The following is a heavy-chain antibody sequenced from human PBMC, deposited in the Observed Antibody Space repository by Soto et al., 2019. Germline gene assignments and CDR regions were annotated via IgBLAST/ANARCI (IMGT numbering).Heavy chain of an antibody. Sequence: PGESLKISCKGSGYSYTSYWVSWVRQMPGKGLEWMATMDPGDSYILYSQSFQGQVTLSADESITTAYLQWSSLKASDTATYYCVSQMPGHYGMDVWGPGTTVTVS. J-gene: IGHJ6*02. V-gene: IGHV5-51*01. CDR2: MDPGDSYI. CDR1: GYSYTSYW. D-gene: IGHD2-2*01. CDR3: VSQMPGHYGMDV.